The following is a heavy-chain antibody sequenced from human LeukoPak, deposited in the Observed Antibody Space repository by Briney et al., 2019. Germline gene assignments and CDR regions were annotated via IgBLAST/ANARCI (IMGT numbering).Heavy chain of an antibody. CDR1: GFILNSYG. CDR3: ARKVLRGNWFDP. CDR2: IWFDGKNQ. Sequence: QTGGSLRLSCAASGFILNSYGMHWVRQAPGKGLEWVADIWFDGKNQHFADSVRGRFAISRDNSKNTVYLQMNSLRAEDTAVYYCARKVLRGNWFDPWGQGTLVTVSS. D-gene: IGHD3-10*01. J-gene: IGHJ5*02. V-gene: IGHV3-33*01.